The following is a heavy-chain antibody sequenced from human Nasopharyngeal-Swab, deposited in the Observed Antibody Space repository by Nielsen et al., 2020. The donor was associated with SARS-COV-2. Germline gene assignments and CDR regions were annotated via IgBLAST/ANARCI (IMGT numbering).Heavy chain of an antibody. V-gene: IGHV3-48*03. J-gene: IGHJ5*02. CDR2: ISSSGSTI. CDR3: ARGWGIAARSGWFDP. D-gene: IGHD6-6*01. CDR1: GFTFSRYE. Sequence: GESLKISCAASGFTFSRYEMNWVRQAPGKGLEWVSYISSSGSTIYYADSVKGRFTISRDNAKNSLYLQMNSLRAEDTAVYYCARGWGIAARSGWFDPWGQGTLVTVSS.